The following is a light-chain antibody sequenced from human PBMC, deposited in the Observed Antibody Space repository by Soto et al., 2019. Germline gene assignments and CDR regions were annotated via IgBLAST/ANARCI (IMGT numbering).Light chain of an antibody. CDR2: RDS. CDR3: QAWDSSTVV. V-gene: IGLV3-1*01. Sequence: SYELTQPPSVSVSPGQTASITCSGDKLGDKYACWYQQTPGQSPVLVIYRDSKRPSGIPERFSGSNSGNTATLTISGTQAMDEADYYCQAWDSSTVVFGGGTKVTVL. J-gene: IGLJ2*01. CDR1: KLGDKY.